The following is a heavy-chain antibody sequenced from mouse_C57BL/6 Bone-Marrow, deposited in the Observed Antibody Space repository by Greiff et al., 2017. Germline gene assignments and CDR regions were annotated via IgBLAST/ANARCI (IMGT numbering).Heavy chain of an antibody. CDR1: GYTFTSYW. J-gene: IGHJ2*01. V-gene: IGHV1-72*01. D-gene: IGHD2-3*01. CDR2: IDPNSGGT. Sequence: QVQLQQPGAELVKPGASVKLSCKASGYTFTSYWMHWVKQRPGRGLEWIGRIDPNSGGTKYNEKFKSKATLTVDKPSSTAYMQLSSLTSEDSAVYYCARWAYDGYYVLYYFDYWGQGTTLTVSS. CDR3: ARWAYDGYYVLYYFDY.